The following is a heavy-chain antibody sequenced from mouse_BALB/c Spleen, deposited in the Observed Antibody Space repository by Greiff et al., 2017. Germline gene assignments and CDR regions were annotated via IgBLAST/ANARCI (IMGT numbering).Heavy chain of an antibody. Sequence: EVQLQESGGGLVQPGGSLRLSCATSGFTFTDYYMSWVRQPPGKALEWLGFIRNKANGYTTEYSASVKGRFTISRDNSQSILYLQMNTLRAEDSSTYYCASFYDYFDYWGQGTTLTVSS. CDR2: IRNKANGYTT. V-gene: IGHV7-3*02. CDR3: ASFYDYFDY. CDR1: GFTFTDYY. D-gene: IGHD1-1*01. J-gene: IGHJ2*01.